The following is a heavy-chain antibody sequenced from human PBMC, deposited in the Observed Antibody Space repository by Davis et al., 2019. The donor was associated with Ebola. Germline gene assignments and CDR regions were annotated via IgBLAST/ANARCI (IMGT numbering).Heavy chain of an antibody. D-gene: IGHD2-2*02. CDR2: INTGGGSF. V-gene: IGHV3-11*01. Sequence: GESLKISCAASGFIFSDYYMSWIRQAPGKGLEWVSYINTGGGSFFYGDSVKGRFTISRDNAKNSLYLQMNSLRGEDTAFYYCAKGRTIPLALDFWGRGTLVTVSS. CDR1: GFIFSDYY. CDR3: AKGRTIPLALDF. J-gene: IGHJ4*02.